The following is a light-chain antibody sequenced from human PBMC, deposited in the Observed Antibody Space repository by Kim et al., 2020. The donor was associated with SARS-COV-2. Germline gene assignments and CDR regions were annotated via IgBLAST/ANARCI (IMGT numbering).Light chain of an antibody. CDR1: KVAGY. J-gene: IGLJ1*01. CDR3: QAWDRSSGV. Sequence: VSESPGQTVSITSSEHKVAGYVCWYQQRPGQSPVLLIYQDNKRTSGIPERFSGSNSGNTATLTISGTQVMDEADYYCQAWDRSSGVFGSGTKVTVL. V-gene: IGLV3-1*01. CDR2: QDN.